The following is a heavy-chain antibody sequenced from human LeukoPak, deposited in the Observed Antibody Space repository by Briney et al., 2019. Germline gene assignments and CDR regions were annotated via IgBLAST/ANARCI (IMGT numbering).Heavy chain of an antibody. CDR3: ARAIAAAEVGY. V-gene: IGHV3-48*01. CDR2: ISSSSSTI. Sequence: GGSLRLSCAASGFTFSSYSMNWVRQAPGKGLEWVSYISSSSSTIYYADSVKGRFTISRDNAKNSLYLQMNSLRAEDTAVYYCARAIAAAEVGYWGQGTLVTVSS. CDR1: GFTFSSYS. D-gene: IGHD6-13*01. J-gene: IGHJ4*02.